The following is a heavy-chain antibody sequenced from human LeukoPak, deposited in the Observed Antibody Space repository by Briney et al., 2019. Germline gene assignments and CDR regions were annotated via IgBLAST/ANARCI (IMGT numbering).Heavy chain of an antibody. Sequence: SETLSLTCTVSGGSISSYYWSWIRQPPGKGLEWIGYIYYSGSTNYNPSLKSRVTISVDTSKNQFSLKLSSVTAADTAVYYCARGSSSSSEGSFDYWGQGTLVTVSS. J-gene: IGHJ4*02. D-gene: IGHD6-6*01. CDR1: GGSISSYY. CDR2: IYYSGST. V-gene: IGHV4-59*01. CDR3: ARGSSSSSEGSFDY.